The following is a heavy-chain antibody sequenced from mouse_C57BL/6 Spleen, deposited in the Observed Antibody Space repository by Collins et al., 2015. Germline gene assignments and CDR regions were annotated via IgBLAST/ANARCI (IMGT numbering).Heavy chain of an antibody. J-gene: IGHJ1*01. D-gene: IGHD1-1*01. CDR1: GFTFSSYA. CDR3: AREGTTVVATQFSYWYFDV. V-gene: IGHV5-9-4*01. Sequence: EVQLVESGGGLVKPGGSLKLSCAASGFTFSSYAMSWVRQSPEKRLEWVAEISSGGSYTYYPDTVTGRFTISRDNAKNTLYLEMSSLRSEDTAMYYCAREGTTVVATQFSYWYFDVWGAGTTVIVSS. CDR2: ISSGGSYT.